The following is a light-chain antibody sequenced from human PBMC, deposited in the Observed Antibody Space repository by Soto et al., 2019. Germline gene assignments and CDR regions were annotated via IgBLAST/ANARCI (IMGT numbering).Light chain of an antibody. Sequence: QSALTQPASVSGSPGQSITISCTGTRSDVGGYDYVSWYQQHPGKAPKLMIFDVTNRPSGVSTRFSGSKSGNTASLTISGLQADDEADYYCSSYTASGTLYVFGTGTKLTVL. CDR1: RSDVGGYDY. J-gene: IGLJ1*01. V-gene: IGLV2-14*03. CDR3: SSYTASGTLYV. CDR2: DVT.